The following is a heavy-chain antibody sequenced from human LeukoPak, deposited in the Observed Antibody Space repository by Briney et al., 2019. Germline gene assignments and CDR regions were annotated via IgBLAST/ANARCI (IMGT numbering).Heavy chain of an antibody. Sequence: GASVKVSCKASGGTFSSYAISWVRQAPGQGLEWMGGIIPIFGTANYAQKFQGRVTITADESTSTAYMELSSLRSGDTAVYYCARDLGSSGRFDYWGQGTLVTVSS. CDR2: IIPIFGTA. CDR3: ARDLGSSGRFDY. V-gene: IGHV1-69*13. CDR1: GGTFSSYA. J-gene: IGHJ4*02. D-gene: IGHD3-10*01.